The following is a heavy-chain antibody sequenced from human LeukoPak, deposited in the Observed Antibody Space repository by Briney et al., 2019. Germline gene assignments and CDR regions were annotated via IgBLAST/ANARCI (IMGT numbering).Heavy chain of an antibody. D-gene: IGHD5-24*01. CDR1: GGSISSGDYY. Sequence: SQTLSLTCTVSGGSISSGDYYWSWIRQPPGKCLEWIGYIYYSGSAYYNPSLKGRVTISVDTSKNQFSLKLSSVTPADTAVYYCARVGTDGYPTEYYFDYWGQGTLVTVSS. V-gene: IGHV4-30-4*01. CDR3: ARVGTDGYPTEYYFDY. CDR2: IYYSGSA. J-gene: IGHJ4*02.